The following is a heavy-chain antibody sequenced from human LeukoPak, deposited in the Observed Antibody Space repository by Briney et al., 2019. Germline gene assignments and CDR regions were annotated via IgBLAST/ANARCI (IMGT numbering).Heavy chain of an antibody. CDR1: GYTFTSYD. CDR3: ARSLAVAGPWVDY. J-gene: IGHJ4*02. V-gene: IGHV1-8*01. D-gene: IGHD6-19*01. CDR2: MNPNSGNT. Sequence: ASVTVSFKASGYTFTSYDINWVRQATGQGLEWMGWMNPNSGNTGYAQKFQGRVTMTRNTSISTAYMELSSQRSEDTAVYYCARSLAVAGPWVDYWGQGTLVTVSS.